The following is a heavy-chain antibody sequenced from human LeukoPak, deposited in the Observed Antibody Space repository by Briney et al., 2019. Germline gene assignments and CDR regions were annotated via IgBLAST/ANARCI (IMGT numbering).Heavy chain of an antibody. CDR2: IYYGGSI. V-gene: IGHV4-59*08. CDR1: GVSINISY. J-gene: IGHJ4*02. D-gene: IGHD6-19*01. Sequence: SETLSLTCTVSGVSINISYWSWIRQPPGKGLEWIGFIYYGGSINYNPSLKSRVTISVDSSKTQVSLKLSSVTAADTAVYYCARGDSGWYLGLGFDYWGQGTLVTVSS. CDR3: ARGDSGWYLGLGFDY.